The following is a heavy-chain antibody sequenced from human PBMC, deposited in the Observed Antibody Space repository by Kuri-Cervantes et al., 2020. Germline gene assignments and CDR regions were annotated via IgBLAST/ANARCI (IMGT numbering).Heavy chain of an antibody. V-gene: IGHV4-38-2*02. CDR1: SFSIRTDFY. CDR3: ARGYSHIDV. Sequence: ESLKISWIVSSFSIRTDFYWGWKRQPPGKGLEWIGNIYDSGSTYHNPSLKSRITISVDTSKNQFSLKLSSVTATDTAVDYGARGYSHIDVWGEGASVTVSS. J-gene: IGHJ6*03. CDR2: IYDSGST.